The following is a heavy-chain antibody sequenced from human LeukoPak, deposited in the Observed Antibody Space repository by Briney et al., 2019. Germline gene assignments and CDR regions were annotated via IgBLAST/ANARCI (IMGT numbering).Heavy chain of an antibody. CDR1: GYTFTGYY. D-gene: IGHD2-2*02. CDR3: AREGIGIVVVPAAIPERRLNWFDP. CDR2: INPNSGGT. Sequence: ASVKVSCKASGYTFTGYYMHWVRQAPGQGLEWMGRINPNSGGTNYAQKFQGRVTMTRDTSISTAYMELSRLRSDDTAVYYCAREGIGIVVVPAAIPERRLNWFDPWGQGTLVTVSS. J-gene: IGHJ5*02. V-gene: IGHV1-2*06.